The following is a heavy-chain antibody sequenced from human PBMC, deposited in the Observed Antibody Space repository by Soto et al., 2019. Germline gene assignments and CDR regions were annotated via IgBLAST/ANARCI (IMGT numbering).Heavy chain of an antibody. D-gene: IGHD1-26*01. CDR3: AKDSLAVGATEVDY. Sequence: QVQLVESGGGVVQPGRSLRLSCAASGFTFSSYVMHWVRQAPGKGLEWVALISYDGTNPSYADSVKGRFTISRDNSKNTLFLQMSSLGPEDTGIYYCAKDSLAVGATEVDYWGQGTLVTVSS. J-gene: IGHJ4*02. CDR1: GFTFSSYV. V-gene: IGHV3-30*18. CDR2: ISYDGTNP.